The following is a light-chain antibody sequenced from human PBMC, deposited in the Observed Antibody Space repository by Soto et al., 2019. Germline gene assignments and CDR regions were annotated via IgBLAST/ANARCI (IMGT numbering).Light chain of an antibody. J-gene: IGKJ1*01. CDR3: QQYGSSPWT. CDR2: GAS. Sequence: EIVLTQSPGTLSLSPGERATLSCRANQIVSSSYLAWYQQKPGQAPRPLIYGASSRAIGIPDRFSGSGSGTDFTLTISRLEPEDFAVYYCQQYGSSPWTFGQGTKVDIK. V-gene: IGKV3-20*01. CDR1: QIVSSSY.